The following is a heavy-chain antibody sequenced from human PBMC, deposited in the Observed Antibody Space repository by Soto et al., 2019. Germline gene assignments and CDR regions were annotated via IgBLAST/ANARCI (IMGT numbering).Heavy chain of an antibody. CDR1: GFTFSSYG. V-gene: IGHV3-33*01. Sequence: QVQRVESGGGVVQPGRSLRLSCAASGFTFSSYGMHWVRQAPGKGLEWVAVIWYDGSNKYYADSVKGRFTISRDNSKNTLYLQMNSLRAEDTAVYYCASDFPDCSGGSCYYYGMDVWGQGTTVTVSS. CDR3: ASDFPDCSGGSCYYYGMDV. J-gene: IGHJ6*02. D-gene: IGHD2-15*01. CDR2: IWYDGSNK.